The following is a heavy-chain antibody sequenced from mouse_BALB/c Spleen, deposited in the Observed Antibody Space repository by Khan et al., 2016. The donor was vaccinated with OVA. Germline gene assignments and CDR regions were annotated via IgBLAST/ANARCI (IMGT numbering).Heavy chain of an antibody. D-gene: IGHD2-13*01. CDR2: ISDGTTYI. J-gene: IGHJ3*01. Sequence: EVELVESGGGLVKPGGSLKLSCAASGFTFSDYYMYWVRQTPEKRLEWVATISDGTTYIYYPDNVKGRFTISRDNAKNNLYLQMSSLKSEDTAMYYCTRDYYGDPFAYWGQGTLVTVSA. V-gene: IGHV5-4*02. CDR3: TRDYYGDPFAY. CDR1: GFTFSDYY.